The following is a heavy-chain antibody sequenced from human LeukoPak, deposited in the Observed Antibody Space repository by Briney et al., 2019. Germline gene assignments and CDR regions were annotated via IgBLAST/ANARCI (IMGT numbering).Heavy chain of an antibody. CDR2: ISSSSSTI. V-gene: IGHV3-48*02. J-gene: IGHJ4*02. CDR3: ARDILTKQAYSGYDN. Sequence: GGSLRLSCAASGFTFSSYSMNWVRQAPGKGLEWVSYISSSSSTIYYADSVKGRFTISRDNAKNSLYLQMNSLRDEDTAVYYCARDILTKQAYSGYDNWGQGTLVTVSS. D-gene: IGHD5-12*01. CDR1: GFTFSSYS.